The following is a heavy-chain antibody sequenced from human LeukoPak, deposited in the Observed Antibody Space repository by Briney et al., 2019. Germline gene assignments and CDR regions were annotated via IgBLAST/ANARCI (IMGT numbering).Heavy chain of an antibody. V-gene: IGHV1-46*01. D-gene: IGHD1-26*01. CDR1: GYTLTELS. CDR2: INPSGGST. Sequence: ASVKVSCKVSGYTLTELSMHWVRQAPGQGLEWMGIINPSGGSTSYAQKFQGRVTMTRDTSTSTVYMELSSLRSEDTAVYYCARSKGGGSYSYYFDYWGQGTLVTVSS. J-gene: IGHJ4*02. CDR3: ARSKGGGSYSYYFDY.